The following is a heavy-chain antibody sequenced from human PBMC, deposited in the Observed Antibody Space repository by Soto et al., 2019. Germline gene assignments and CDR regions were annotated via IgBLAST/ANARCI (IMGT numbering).Heavy chain of an antibody. CDR1: GFTFSSYA. Sequence: VGSLRLSGAASGFTFSSYAMHWVRQAPGKGLEWVAVISYDGSNKYYADSVKGRFTISRDNSKNTLYLQMNSLRAEDTAVYYCARANYDFWSGYWSDYYYGMDVWGPGTTVTVSS. J-gene: IGHJ6*02. CDR2: ISYDGSNK. D-gene: IGHD3-3*01. V-gene: IGHV3-30-3*01. CDR3: ARANYDFWSGYWSDYYYGMDV.